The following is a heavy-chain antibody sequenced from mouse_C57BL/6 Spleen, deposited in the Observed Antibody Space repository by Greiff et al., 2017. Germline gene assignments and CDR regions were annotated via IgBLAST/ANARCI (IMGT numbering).Heavy chain of an antibody. Sequence: EVQGVESGGDLVKPGGSLKLSCAASGFTFSSYGMSWVRQTPDKRLEWVATISSGGSYTYYPDSVKGRFTISRDNAKNTLYLQMSSLKSEDTAMYYCARHKGGYYDYWGQGTTLTVSS. CDR1: GFTFSSYG. V-gene: IGHV5-6*01. D-gene: IGHD1-1*02. CDR3: ARHKGGYYDY. CDR2: ISSGGSYT. J-gene: IGHJ2*01.